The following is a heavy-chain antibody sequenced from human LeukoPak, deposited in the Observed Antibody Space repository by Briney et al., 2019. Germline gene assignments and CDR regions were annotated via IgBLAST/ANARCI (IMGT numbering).Heavy chain of an antibody. Sequence: SEALSLTCTVSGGSISNYYWSWIRQPPGKGLEWIGYIYYSGSTNYNPSPKSRVTISVDTSKNQFSLKLSSVTAADTAVYYCARLSRSYYYFGDAFDIWGQGTMVTVSS. CDR1: GGSISNYY. CDR3: ARLSRSYYYFGDAFDI. D-gene: IGHD3-10*01. J-gene: IGHJ3*02. V-gene: IGHV4-59*01. CDR2: IYYSGST.